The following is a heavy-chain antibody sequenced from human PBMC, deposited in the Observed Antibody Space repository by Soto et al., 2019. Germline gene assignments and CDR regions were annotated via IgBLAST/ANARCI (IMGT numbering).Heavy chain of an antibody. CDR1: GFTFSSYA. J-gene: IGHJ6*02. Sequence: QVQLVESGGGVVQPGRSLRLSCAASGFTFSSYAMHWVRQAPGKGLEWVAVISYDGSNKYYADSVKGRFTISRDKSKNTLYLKMNSLRAEDTAVYYCARDGLKLLWFGELLWHYYYGMDVWGQGTTVTVSS. D-gene: IGHD3-10*01. CDR3: ARDGLKLLWFGELLWHYYYGMDV. V-gene: IGHV3-30-3*01. CDR2: ISYDGSNK.